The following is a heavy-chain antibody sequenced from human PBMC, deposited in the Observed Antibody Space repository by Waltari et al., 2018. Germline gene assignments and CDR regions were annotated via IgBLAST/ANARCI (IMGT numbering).Heavy chain of an antibody. V-gene: IGHV3-23*03. Sequence: EVQLLESGGGLVQPGGSLRLSCAASGFTFSSYAMSLVRQAPGKGLEWVSVIFIGGSTYDSDSVKGRFTISRDNSKNTLYLQMNSLRAEDTAVYYCIAGSEFDYWGQGTLVTVSS. CDR2: IFIGGST. CDR3: IAGSEFDY. J-gene: IGHJ4*02. D-gene: IGHD6-13*01. CDR1: GFTFSSYA.